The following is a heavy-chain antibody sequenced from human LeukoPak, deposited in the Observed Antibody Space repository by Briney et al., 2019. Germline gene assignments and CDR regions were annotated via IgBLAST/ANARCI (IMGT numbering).Heavy chain of an antibody. V-gene: IGHV3-23*01. CDR1: GFTFSSYA. Sequence: PGGSLRLSCAASGFTFSSYAMSWVRQAPGKGLEWVSSITSSGAATYCADSVKGRFTISRDNSDNTLYLQMNSLRAEDTAVYYCAKDRPNYYGSNGHYYKLNGDCWGQGTLVTVSS. CDR3: AKDRPNYYGSNGHYYKLNGDC. J-gene: IGHJ4*02. CDR2: ITSSGAAT. D-gene: IGHD3-22*01.